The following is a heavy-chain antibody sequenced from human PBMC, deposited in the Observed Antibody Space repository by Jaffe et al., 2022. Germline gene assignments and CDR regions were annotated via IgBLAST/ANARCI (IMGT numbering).Heavy chain of an antibody. CDR1: GGSISSGSYY. D-gene: IGHD5-18*01. CDR3: ARDRDTAMVTGSAFDI. J-gene: IGHJ3*02. CDR2: IYTSGST. Sequence: QVQLQESGPGLVKPSQTLSLTCTVSGGSISSGSYYWSWIRQPAGKGLEWIGRIYTSGSTNYNPSLKSRVTISVDTSKNQFSLKLSSVTAADTAVYYCARDRDTAMVTGSAFDIWGQGTMVTVSS. V-gene: IGHV4-61*02.